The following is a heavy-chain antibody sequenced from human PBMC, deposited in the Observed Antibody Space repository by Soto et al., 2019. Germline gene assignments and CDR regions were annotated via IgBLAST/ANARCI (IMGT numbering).Heavy chain of an antibody. D-gene: IGHD6-13*01. V-gene: IGHV1-69*13. CDR2: IIPIFGTA. CDR3: ARDRGGVHEQLVLGY. Sequence: GASVKVSCKASRGTFSSYAISWVRQAPGQGLEWMGGIIPIFGTANYAQKFQGRVTITADESTSTAYMELSSLRSEDTAVYYCARDRGGVHEQLVLGYWGQGTLVTVSS. J-gene: IGHJ4*02. CDR1: RGTFSSYA.